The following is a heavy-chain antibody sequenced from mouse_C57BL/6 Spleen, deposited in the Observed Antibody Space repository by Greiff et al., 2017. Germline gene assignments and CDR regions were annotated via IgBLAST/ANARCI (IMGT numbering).Heavy chain of an antibody. D-gene: IGHD1-1*01. CDR2: IDPSDSYT. J-gene: IGHJ2*01. CDR3: ARATVYYFDY. Sequence: VQLQQPGAELVMPGASVKLSCKASGYTFTSYWMHWVKQRPGQGLEWIGEIDPSDSYTNYNQKFKGKSTLTVDKSSSPAYMQLSSLTSEDSAVYYCARATVYYFDYWGQGTTLTVSS. V-gene: IGHV1-69*01. CDR1: GYTFTSYW.